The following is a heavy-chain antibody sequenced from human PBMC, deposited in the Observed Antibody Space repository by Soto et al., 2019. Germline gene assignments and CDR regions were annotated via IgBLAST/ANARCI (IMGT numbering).Heavy chain of an antibody. D-gene: IGHD6-19*01. V-gene: IGHV3-72*01. J-gene: IGHJ4*02. CDR3: ARSLYSSGWYGSGFDY. CDR1: GFTFSDHY. Sequence: PGGSLRLSCAASGFTFSDHYMDWVRQAPGKGLEWVGRTRNKVNGYTTEYAASVKGRFTISRDDSKNSLYLQMNSLNTEDTAVYYCARSLYSSGWYGSGFDYWGQGTLVTVSS. CDR2: TRNKVNGYTT.